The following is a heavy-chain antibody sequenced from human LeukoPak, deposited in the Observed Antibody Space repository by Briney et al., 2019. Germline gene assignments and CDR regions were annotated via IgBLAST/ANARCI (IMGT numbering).Heavy chain of an antibody. J-gene: IGHJ4*02. CDR1: GFTFSGSY. CDR2: VNTDGSTT. CDR3: ARGKSAGI. V-gene: IGHV3-74*01. Sequence: GGSLRLSCAASGFTFSGSYMHWVRHAPGKGLVWVSRVNTDGSTTTYADSVKGRFTVSRDNANNILYLQMNSLRAEDTAVYYCARGKSAGIWGQGTLVTVSS.